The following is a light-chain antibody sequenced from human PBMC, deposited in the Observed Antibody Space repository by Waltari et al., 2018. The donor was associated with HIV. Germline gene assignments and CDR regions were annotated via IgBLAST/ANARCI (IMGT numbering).Light chain of an antibody. CDR1: SGALDGSSF. CDR2: DVT. V-gene: IGLV2-11*01. J-gene: IGLJ1*01. Sequence: QSALTQSRSVSGSPGQSVTLSCTGSSGALDGSSFVSWYQQHPGEAPKVVIYDVTKRPSGVPDRFSGSRSGNTASLTISGLQAEDEADYFCCSFVGSYSYVFGTGTKVTVL. CDR3: CSFVGSYSYV.